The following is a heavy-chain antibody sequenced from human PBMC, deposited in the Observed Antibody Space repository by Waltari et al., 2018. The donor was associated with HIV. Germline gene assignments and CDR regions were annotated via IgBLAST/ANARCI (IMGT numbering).Heavy chain of an antibody. J-gene: IGHJ6*01. D-gene: IGHD4-17*01. Sequence: EVRLVESGGGLIQPGGSLRLSCAASGFTVSSNYMSWVRQAPGKGLEWVSVIYSGGSTYYADSVEVRSTSSGDNSKNTLYLKMKSRRAQDTAVYYFAKTTRYGDYYYYYGMDVWGQGTTVTVSS. CDR1: GFTVSSNY. CDR3: AKTTRYGDYYYYYGMDV. V-gene: IGHV3-53*01. CDR2: IYSGGST.